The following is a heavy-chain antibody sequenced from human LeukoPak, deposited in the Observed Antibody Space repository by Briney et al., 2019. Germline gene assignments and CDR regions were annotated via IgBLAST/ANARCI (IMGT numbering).Heavy chain of an antibody. CDR2: ISYEGSNK. Sequence: GGSLRLSCAASGFTFSSYGMHWVRQAPGKGLEWVAVISYEGSNKYYADSVKGRFTISRDNSKNTLYLQMNSLRAEETAVYYCAKDWGLYGSGSYYNEYYFDYWGQGTLVTVSS. J-gene: IGHJ4*02. CDR3: AKDWGLYGSGSYYNEYYFDY. CDR1: GFTFSSYG. D-gene: IGHD3-10*01. V-gene: IGHV3-30*18.